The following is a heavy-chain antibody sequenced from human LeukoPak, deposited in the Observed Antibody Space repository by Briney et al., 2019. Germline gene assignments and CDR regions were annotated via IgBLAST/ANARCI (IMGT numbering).Heavy chain of an antibody. CDR3: AKVCSGGSCYPSSAFDI. D-gene: IGHD2-15*01. CDR1: GFTFSSYA. V-gene: IGHV3-23*01. Sequence: PGGSLRLSCAASGFTFSSYAMSWVRQAPGKGLEWVSAISGSGGSTYYADSVKGRFTISRDNSKNTLYLQMNSLRAEDTAVYYCAKVCSGGSCYPSSAFDIWGQGTMVTVSS. CDR2: ISGSGGST. J-gene: IGHJ3*02.